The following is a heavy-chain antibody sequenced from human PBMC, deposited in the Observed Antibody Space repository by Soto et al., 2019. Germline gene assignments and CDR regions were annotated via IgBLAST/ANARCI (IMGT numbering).Heavy chain of an antibody. CDR2: ISSTTNYI. V-gene: IGHV3-21*01. CDR1: VFSFSRYT. Sequence: GGSLILSCAASVFSFSRYTMNWVRQAPGKGLEWVSSISSTTNYIYYADSMKGRFTVSRDNAKNSVYLDMNSLSAEDTAVYYCARESEDLTSNFDYWGQGTMVTVSS. CDR3: ARESEDLTSNFDY. J-gene: IGHJ4*02.